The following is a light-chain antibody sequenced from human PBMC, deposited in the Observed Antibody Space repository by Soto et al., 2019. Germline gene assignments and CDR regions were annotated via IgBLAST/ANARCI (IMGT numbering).Light chain of an antibody. V-gene: IGKV1-9*01. J-gene: IGKJ5*01. CDR3: QQLDSMPIT. Sequence: DIQISRSPSTLCGSVGDRVAITCRASQGIRSYLAWYQQKPGEAPKLLISIASILQSGVPSRFSGSGSGTDFVLTISSLQPEDSATYYCQQLDSMPITFGQGTRLEIK. CDR2: IAS. CDR1: QGIRSY.